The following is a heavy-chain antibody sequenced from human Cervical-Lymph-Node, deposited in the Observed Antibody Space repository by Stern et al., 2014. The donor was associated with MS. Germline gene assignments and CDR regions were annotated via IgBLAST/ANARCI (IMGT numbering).Heavy chain of an antibody. D-gene: IGHD6-13*01. J-gene: IGHJ4*02. CDR1: GFIFSNHN. Sequence: VHLVESGGGLVKPGGSLRLSCAASGFIFSNHNMNWVRQAPGKGLEWISSISASGSYIYYADSVKGRFAISRDNAESSLFLQMNSLRVEDTAVYYCARSALYSSNWAPFDYWGQGTLVSVSS. CDR3: ARSALYSSNWAPFDY. CDR2: ISASGSYI. V-gene: IGHV3-21*01.